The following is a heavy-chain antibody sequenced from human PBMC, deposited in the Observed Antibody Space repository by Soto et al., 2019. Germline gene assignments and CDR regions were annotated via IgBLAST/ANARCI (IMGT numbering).Heavy chain of an antibody. Sequence: EVQLLESGGGWVQPGGSLRLSCAASGFTFSSYAMSWVRQAPGKGLEWVSGISDSGGSTYHADSVKGRFTISRDNSKNTVYLQINSLRAEDTAVYYCAKGGGFYRKQFVSSQLDYWGQGTLVTVSS. CDR3: AKGGGFYRKQFVSSQLDY. V-gene: IGHV3-23*01. D-gene: IGHD6-6*01. CDR1: GFTFSSYA. CDR2: ISDSGGST. J-gene: IGHJ4*02.